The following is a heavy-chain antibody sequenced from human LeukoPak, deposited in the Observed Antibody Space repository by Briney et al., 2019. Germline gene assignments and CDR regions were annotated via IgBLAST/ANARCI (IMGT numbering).Heavy chain of an antibody. Sequence: SETLSLTCTVSGGSISSYYWSWIRQPPGKGLEWVGYIHNSGNTNYNPSLKSRVTISVDTSKNQFSLKLSSVTAADTAVYYCAGPRGSSSWYALDIWGQGTMVTVSS. V-gene: IGHV4-59*01. J-gene: IGHJ3*02. CDR2: IHNSGNT. CDR1: GGSISSYY. CDR3: AGPRGSSSWYALDI. D-gene: IGHD6-13*01.